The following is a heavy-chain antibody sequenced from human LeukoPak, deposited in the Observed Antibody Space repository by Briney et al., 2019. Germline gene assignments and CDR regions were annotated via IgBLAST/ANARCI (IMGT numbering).Heavy chain of an antibody. D-gene: IGHD2-15*01. CDR1: GFTFSSYA. CDR2: ISGSGVST. J-gene: IGHJ4*02. V-gene: IGHV3-23*01. CDR3: VRDNPRCCGVVPANIDDY. Sequence: GGSLRLSCAASGFTFSSYAMSWVRQAPGKGLEWVSAISGSGVSTYYADSVEGRFTISRDNSKNSLYLQMNSLRAEDTAVYYCVRDNPRCCGVVPANIDDYWGQGTLVTVSS.